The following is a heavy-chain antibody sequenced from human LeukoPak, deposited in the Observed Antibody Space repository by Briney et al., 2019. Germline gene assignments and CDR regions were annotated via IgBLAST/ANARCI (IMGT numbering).Heavy chain of an antibody. Sequence: GASVNVSCKASGYTFTSYGISWVRQATGQGLERMGWISAYNGNTNYAQKLQGRVTMTTDTSTSTAYMELRSLRSDDTAVYYCARVPPPLGDGTTMGGWKRNYYYYYYMDVWGKGTTVTVSS. CDR3: ARVPPPLGDGTTMGGWKRNYYYYYYMDV. CDR1: GYTFTSYG. V-gene: IGHV1-18*01. CDR2: ISAYNGNT. J-gene: IGHJ6*03. D-gene: IGHD1-7*01.